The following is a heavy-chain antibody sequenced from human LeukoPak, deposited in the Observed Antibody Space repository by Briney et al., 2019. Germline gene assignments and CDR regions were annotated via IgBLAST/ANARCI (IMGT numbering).Heavy chain of an antibody. CDR2: IHPTGNL. J-gene: IGHJ4*02. Sequence: PSQTLSLTCAVAGGSINGGGYYWNWVRQHPGKGLEWIGRIHPTGNLYYNPSLTGRSTISVDTSKSHFSLNLTSVTAADTAVYYCARGADAHKVAYWSQGTLVTVSS. CDR1: GGSINGGGYY. V-gene: IGHV4-31*11. D-gene: IGHD2-2*01. CDR3: ARGADAHKVAY.